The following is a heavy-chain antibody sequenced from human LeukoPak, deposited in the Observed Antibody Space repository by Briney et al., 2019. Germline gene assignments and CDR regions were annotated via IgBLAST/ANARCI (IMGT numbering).Heavy chain of an antibody. CDR2: IWYDGSNK. Sequence: GRSLRLSCAASGFTFSSYGMHWARQAPGKGLEWVAVIWYDGSNKYYADSVKGRFTISRDNSKNTLYLQMNSLRAEDTAVYYCARDGSGSYYISSWFDPWGQGTLVTVSS. CDR1: GFTFSSYG. D-gene: IGHD3-10*01. V-gene: IGHV3-33*01. J-gene: IGHJ5*02. CDR3: ARDGSGSYYISSWFDP.